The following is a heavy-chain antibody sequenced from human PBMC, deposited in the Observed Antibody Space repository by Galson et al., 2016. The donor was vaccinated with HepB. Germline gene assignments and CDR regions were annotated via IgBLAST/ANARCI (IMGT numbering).Heavy chain of an antibody. J-gene: IGHJ4*02. CDR3: ASHPRQWQRGYNYGFEY. Sequence: SLRLSCAASGFTFSTYGMHWVRQAPGKGLEWVAVISYDGDTKYHADSVKGRFTISRDNSKNTLYLQMHRLRFEDTAVYYCASHPRQWQRGYNYGFEYWGQGTLVSVSS. CDR1: GFTFSTYG. CDR2: ISYDGDTK. V-gene: IGHV3-30*03. D-gene: IGHD5-18*01.